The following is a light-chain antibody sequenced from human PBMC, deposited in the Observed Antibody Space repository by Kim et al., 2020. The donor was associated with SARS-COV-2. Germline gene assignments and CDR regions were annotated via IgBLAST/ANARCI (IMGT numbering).Light chain of an antibody. CDR1: QSISSY. CDR2: AAS. V-gene: IGKV1-39*01. J-gene: IGKJ2*01. CDR3: QQSYSTPRT. Sequence: SASVGDRVTIPCRASQSISSYLNWYQQKPGKAPKLLLYAASSLQSGVPSRFSGSGSGTDFTLTISSLQPEDFATYYCQQSYSTPRTFGQGTKLEI.